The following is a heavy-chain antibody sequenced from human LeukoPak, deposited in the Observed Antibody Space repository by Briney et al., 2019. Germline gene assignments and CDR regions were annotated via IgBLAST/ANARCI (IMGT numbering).Heavy chain of an antibody. Sequence: PSETLSLTCAVYGGSFSGYCWSWIRQPPGKGLEWIGEINHSGSTNYNPSLKSRVTISVDTSKNQFSLRLNSVTAADTAVYYCARGLWSVDLNYWGQGTLVTVSS. CDR2: INHSGST. V-gene: IGHV4-34*01. J-gene: IGHJ4*02. D-gene: IGHD3-3*01. CDR1: GGSFSGYC. CDR3: ARGLWSVDLNY.